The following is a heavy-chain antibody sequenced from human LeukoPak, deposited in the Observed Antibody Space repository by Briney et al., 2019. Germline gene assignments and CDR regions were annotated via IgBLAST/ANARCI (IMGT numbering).Heavy chain of an antibody. V-gene: IGHV3-48*03. CDR1: GFTFSSYE. CDR2: ISGSGSTI. CDR3: VRDPGITGTSY. Sequence: PGGSLRLSCAASGFTFSSYEMNWVRQAPGKGLEWVSYISGSGSTIYYTDSVKGRFTLSRDNARNSLYLQMNSLRAEDTVIYYCVRDPGITGTSYWGQGTLVTVSS. D-gene: IGHD1-20*01. J-gene: IGHJ4*02.